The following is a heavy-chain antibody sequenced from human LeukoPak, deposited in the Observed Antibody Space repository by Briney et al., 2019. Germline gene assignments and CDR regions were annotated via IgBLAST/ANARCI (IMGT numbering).Heavy chain of an antibody. CDR1: GYTFTSYY. V-gene: IGHV1-46*01. CDR3: ARDQEYSSSSTVAGMDV. D-gene: IGHD6-6*01. CDR2: INPSGGST. J-gene: IGHJ6*02. Sequence: GASVKVSCKASGYTFTSYYMHWVRQAPGQGLEWMGIINPSGGSTSYAQKFQGRVTMTRDTSTSTVYMELSNLRSEDTAVYYCARDQEYSSSSTVAGMDVWGQGTTVTVSS.